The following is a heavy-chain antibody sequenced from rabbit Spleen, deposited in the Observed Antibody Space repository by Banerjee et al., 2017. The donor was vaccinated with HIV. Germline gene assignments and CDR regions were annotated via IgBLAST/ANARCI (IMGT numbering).Heavy chain of an antibody. D-gene: IGHD1-1*01. Sequence: QEQLVESGGGLVQPGGSLKLSCKASGFDFSSYGVSWVRQAPGKGLEWIACINTATGKAVYASWVNGRFTISKTSSTTVTLQMTSLTAADTATYFCTRDDGSGHYVDGYFNLWGQGTLVTVS. CDR1: GFDFSSYG. J-gene: IGHJ4*01. V-gene: IGHV1S45*01. CDR3: TRDDGSGHYVDGYFNL. CDR2: INTATGKA.